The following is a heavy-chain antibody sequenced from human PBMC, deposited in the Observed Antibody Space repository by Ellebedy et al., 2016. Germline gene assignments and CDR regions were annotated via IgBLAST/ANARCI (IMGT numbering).Heavy chain of an antibody. CDR2: IRNKAYGGTT. D-gene: IGHD1-1*01. CDR1: GFTFGDHA. J-gene: IGHJ6*03. Sequence: GESLKISCTASGFTFGDHAMSWFRQAPGKGLEWVGFIRNKAYGGTTEYAASVKGRFTISRDNSKNKLYLQMHSLRAEDTAIYYCAREGVERDYYYYMDVWGKGATVTVSS. V-gene: IGHV3-49*03. CDR3: AREGVERDYYYYMDV.